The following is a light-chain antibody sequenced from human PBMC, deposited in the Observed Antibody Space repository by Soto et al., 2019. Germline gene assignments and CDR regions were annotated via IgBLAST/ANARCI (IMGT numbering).Light chain of an antibody. J-gene: IGLJ2*01. CDR2: EVT. V-gene: IGLV2-14*01. CDR1: TSDVDYNR. Sequence: QSVLTQPASVTGSPGQSITISCTGTTSDVDYNRVSWYQQYPGTAPKLMINEVTNRPSGVSDRFSGSKSGNTASLTISGLQPEDEGDYYCSSYISSSTFVVFGGGTKLTVL. CDR3: SSYISSSTFVV.